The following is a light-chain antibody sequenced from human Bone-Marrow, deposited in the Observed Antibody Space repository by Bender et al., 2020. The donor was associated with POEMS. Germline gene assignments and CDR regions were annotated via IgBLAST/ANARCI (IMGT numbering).Light chain of an antibody. CDR3: AAWDAGLIGGV. V-gene: IGLV1-44*01. CDR1: NSNIGTNA. CDR2: SDN. J-gene: IGLJ3*02. Sequence: QSVLTQPPSASGTPGQRVTISCSGSNSNIGTNAVNWYQQFPGPAPNILNYSDNQRPSGVPDRIYAFKSGTSASLAIRGVQSEDGGDYYCAAWDAGLIGGVFGGVNRLTVL.